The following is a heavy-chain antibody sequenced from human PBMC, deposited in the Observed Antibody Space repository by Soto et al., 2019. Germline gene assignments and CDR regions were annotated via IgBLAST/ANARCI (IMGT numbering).Heavy chain of an antibody. CDR1: GFTFRNYA. D-gene: IGHD1-26*01. CDR2: ISRDGSHQ. J-gene: IGHJ4*02. CDR3: ARTINSAVADAFDF. V-gene: IGHV3-30*04. Sequence: GGSLRLSCAASGFTFRNYAIPWVRQAPGPGLERVAVISRDGSHQYYLDSVKGRFPISRDNSKDAVNVRMNSLRDDESAMYECARTINSAVADAFDFSGQGSLVTVYS.